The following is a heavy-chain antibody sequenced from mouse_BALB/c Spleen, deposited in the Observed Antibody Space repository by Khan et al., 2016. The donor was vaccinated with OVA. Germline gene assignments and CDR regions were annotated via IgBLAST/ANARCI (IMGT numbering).Heavy chain of an antibody. CDR3: ARQPYYHYYIMDY. CDR2: IWSDGST. CDR1: GFSLTNYG. D-gene: IGHD2-10*01. Sequence: QLQLKESGPGLVAPSQSLSITCTISGFSLTNYGIHWVRQPPGKGLEWLIVIWSDGSTTYNSDLKSRLSISKDNSKSQVFLKMNSLQTDDTAMYYCARQPYYHYYIMDYWGQGTSVTVSS. J-gene: IGHJ4*01. V-gene: IGHV2-6-1*01.